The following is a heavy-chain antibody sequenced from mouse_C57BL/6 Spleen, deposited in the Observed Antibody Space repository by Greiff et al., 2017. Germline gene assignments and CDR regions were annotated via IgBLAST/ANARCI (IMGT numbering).Heavy chain of an antibody. J-gene: IGHJ4*01. Sequence: VQLQQSGAELVRPGASVTLSCKASGYTFTDYEMHWVQQTPVHGLEWIGAIDPETGATAYTQKFKGKAILTADKSSSTAYMELRSLTSEDSAVYYCTRYYYAMDYWGQGTSVTVSS. CDR3: TRYYYAMDY. CDR1: GYTFTDYE. CDR2: IDPETGAT. V-gene: IGHV1-15*01.